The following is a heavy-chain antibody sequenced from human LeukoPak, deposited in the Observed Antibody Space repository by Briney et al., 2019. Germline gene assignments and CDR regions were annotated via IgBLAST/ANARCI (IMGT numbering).Heavy chain of an antibody. CDR2: ISWNSGSI. CDR1: GFTFDDYA. V-gene: IGHV3-9*01. J-gene: IGHJ4*02. Sequence: PGRSLRLSCAASGFTFDDYAMHWVRQAPGKDLEWVSGISWNSGSIGYADSVKGRFTISRDNAKNSLYLQMNSLRAEDTALYYCARALIMVRGVTPFDSWGQGTLVTVSS. CDR3: ARALIMVRGVTPFDS. D-gene: IGHD3-10*01.